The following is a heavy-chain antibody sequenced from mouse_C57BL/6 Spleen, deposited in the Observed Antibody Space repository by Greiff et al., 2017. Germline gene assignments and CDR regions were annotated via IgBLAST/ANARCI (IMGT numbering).Heavy chain of an antibody. CDR3: TRPYYDGSSSPAY. V-gene: IGHV1-15*01. J-gene: IGHJ3*01. Sequence: QVQLQQSGAELVRPGASVTLSCKASGYTFTDYEMHWVKQTPVHGLEWIGAIDPETGGTAYNQKFKGKAILTADKSSSTAYMELRRLTSGDSAVYYCTRPYYDGSSSPAYWGQGTLVTVSA. CDR1: GYTFTDYE. D-gene: IGHD1-1*01. CDR2: IDPETGGT.